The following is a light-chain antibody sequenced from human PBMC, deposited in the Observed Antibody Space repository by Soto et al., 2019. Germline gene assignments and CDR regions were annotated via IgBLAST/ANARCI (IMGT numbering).Light chain of an antibody. J-gene: IGKJ3*01. V-gene: IGKV1-33*01. CDR3: QQYDELVPLT. CDR2: DAS. CDR1: QDIANY. Sequence: DIQMTQSPSSLSASVGDRVTITCQASQDIANYLNWYQQKPGEAPNLLIYDASNLQAGVPSRFSGSGSGTDFTFTITNLQPEDVATYYCQQYDELVPLTFGPGTKVDIK.